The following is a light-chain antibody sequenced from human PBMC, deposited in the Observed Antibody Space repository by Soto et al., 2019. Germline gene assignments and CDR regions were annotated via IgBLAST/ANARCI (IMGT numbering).Light chain of an antibody. Sequence: EMEMTQSPATLSVSPGERATLSCRASQSVSSNLAWYQQKPGQAPRLLIYGASTRATGVSARFSGSGSGTEFTLTISSLQSEDFAVYYCQQYNNWPRTFGQGTKVEIK. CDR3: QQYNNWPRT. CDR2: GAS. CDR1: QSVSSN. J-gene: IGKJ1*01. V-gene: IGKV3-15*01.